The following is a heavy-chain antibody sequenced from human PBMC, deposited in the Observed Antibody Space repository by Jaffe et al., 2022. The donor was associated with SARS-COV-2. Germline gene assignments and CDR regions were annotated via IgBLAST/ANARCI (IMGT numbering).Heavy chain of an antibody. V-gene: IGHV4-34*01. Sequence: QVQLQQWGAGLLKPSETLSLTCAVYGGSFSGYYWSWIRQPPGKGLEWIGEINHSGSTNYNPSLKSRVTISVDTSKNQFSLKLSSVTAADTAVYYCARGTSPASYYFDYWGQGTLVTVSS. CDR3: ARGTSPASYYFDY. CDR1: GGSFSGYY. D-gene: IGHD2-2*01. J-gene: IGHJ4*02. CDR2: INHSGST.